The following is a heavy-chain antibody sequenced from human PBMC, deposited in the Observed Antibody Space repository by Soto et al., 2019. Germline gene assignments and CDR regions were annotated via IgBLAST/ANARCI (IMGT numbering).Heavy chain of an antibody. CDR3: ANRGYSYGFVIY. V-gene: IGHV1-69*02. CDR2: IIPMLGIA. J-gene: IGHJ4*02. D-gene: IGHD5-18*01. Sequence: QVQLVQSGAEVKKPGSSVKVSCKASGGTFSSYTFSWVRQAPGQGLEWMGRIIPMLGIANYAPKFQGRVTITADKSTSTAYRELSSLRSEDTAVYYCANRGYSYGFVIYWGQGTLVTVSS. CDR1: GGTFSSYT.